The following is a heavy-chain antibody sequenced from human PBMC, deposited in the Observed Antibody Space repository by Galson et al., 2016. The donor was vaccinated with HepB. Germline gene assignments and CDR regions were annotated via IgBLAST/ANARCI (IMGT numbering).Heavy chain of an antibody. D-gene: IGHD1-1*01. CDR1: GFTFSSYS. J-gene: IGHJ4*02. Sequence: SLRLSCAASGFTFSSYSMNWVRQAPGKGLEWVSYISGYRTIYYADSVKGRFTISRDNARNSLYLQMNTLRADDTAVYYCARSVEGHFDYWGQGILVTVSS. V-gene: IGHV3-48*04. CDR3: ARSVEGHFDY. CDR2: ISGYRTI.